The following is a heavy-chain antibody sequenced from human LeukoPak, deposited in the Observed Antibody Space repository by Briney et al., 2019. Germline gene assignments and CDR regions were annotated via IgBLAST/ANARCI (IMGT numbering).Heavy chain of an antibody. J-gene: IGHJ4*02. CDR2: ISYDGSNK. V-gene: IGHV3-30*18. CDR3: AKDGGGAVARFDY. Sequence: PGGSLRLSCAASGFTFSSYGMHWVRQAPGKGLEWVAVISYDGSNKYYADSVKGRFTISRDNSKNTLYLQMNSPRAEDTAVYYCAKDGGGAVARFDYWGQGPLVTVSS. D-gene: IGHD6-19*01. CDR1: GFTFSSYG.